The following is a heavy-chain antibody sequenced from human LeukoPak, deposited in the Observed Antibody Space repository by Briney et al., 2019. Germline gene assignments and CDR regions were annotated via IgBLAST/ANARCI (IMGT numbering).Heavy chain of an antibody. CDR3: ATDRLHYMVRGVLRSLEGFDP. CDR1: GYSLIELT. CDR2: FDIEDGET. V-gene: IGHV1-24*01. J-gene: IGHJ5*02. Sequence: ASETVSFKVSGYSLIELTLHWVRQAHGKGMEWMGGFDIEDGETIYAQKFQGRVSITEDTSTDTAYMELSSLRSEDTAVYYCATDRLHYMVRGVLRSLEGFDPSGQGTLLTVSS. D-gene: IGHD3-10*01.